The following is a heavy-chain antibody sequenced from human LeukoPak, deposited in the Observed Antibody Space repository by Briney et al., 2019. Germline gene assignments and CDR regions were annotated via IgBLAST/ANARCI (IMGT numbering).Heavy chain of an antibody. CDR3: ARQVHFGSGYYYYGMDV. D-gene: IGHD3-3*02. Sequence: PGGSLRLSCAASGFTFSSYWMSWVRQAPGRGLEWVANIKQDGSEKYYVDSVKGRFTISRDNAKNSLYLQMNSLRAEDTAVYYCARQVHFGSGYYYYGMDVWGQGTKVTVSS. V-gene: IGHV3-7*01. CDR2: IKQDGSEK. CDR1: GFTFSSYW. J-gene: IGHJ6*02.